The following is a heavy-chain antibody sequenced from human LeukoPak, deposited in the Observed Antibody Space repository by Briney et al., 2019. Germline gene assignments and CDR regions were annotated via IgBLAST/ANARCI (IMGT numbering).Heavy chain of an antibody. Sequence: SETLSLTCAVYGGSFSGYYWSWIRQPPGNGLEWIGEINHSGSTNYNPSLKSRVTISVDTSKNQFSLKLSSVTAADTAVYYCARAYDSSGYYFHYWGQGTLVTVSS. D-gene: IGHD3-22*01. V-gene: IGHV4-34*01. CDR1: GGSFSGYY. J-gene: IGHJ4*02. CDR3: ARAYDSSGYYFHY. CDR2: INHSGST.